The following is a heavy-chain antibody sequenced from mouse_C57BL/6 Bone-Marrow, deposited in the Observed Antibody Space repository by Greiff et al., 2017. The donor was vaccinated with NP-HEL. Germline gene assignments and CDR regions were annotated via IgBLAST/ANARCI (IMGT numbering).Heavy chain of an antibody. CDR3: ARRTITTVVADWYFDV. J-gene: IGHJ1*03. Sequence: QVQLKESGPGILQSSQTLSLTCSFSGFSLSTSGMGVSWIRQPSGKGLEWLAHIYWDDDKRYNPSLKSRLTISKDTSRNQVFLKITSVDTADTATYYCARRTITTVVADWYFDVWGTGTTVTVSS. CDR1: GFSLSTSGMG. CDR2: IYWDDDK. V-gene: IGHV8-12*01. D-gene: IGHD1-1*01.